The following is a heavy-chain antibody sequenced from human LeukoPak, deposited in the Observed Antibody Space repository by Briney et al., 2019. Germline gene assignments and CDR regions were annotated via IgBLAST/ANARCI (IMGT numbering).Heavy chain of an antibody. Sequence: SGTLSLTCTVTGGSISSGSYYWSWIRQPAGKGLEWIGRIYTSGSTNYNPSLKSRVTISVDTSKNQFSLKLSSVTAADTAVYYCAREVFYIEYYFDYWGQGTLVTVSS. CDR3: AREVFYIEYYFDY. V-gene: IGHV4-61*02. CDR1: GGSISSGSYY. D-gene: IGHD2/OR15-2a*01. CDR2: IYTSGST. J-gene: IGHJ4*02.